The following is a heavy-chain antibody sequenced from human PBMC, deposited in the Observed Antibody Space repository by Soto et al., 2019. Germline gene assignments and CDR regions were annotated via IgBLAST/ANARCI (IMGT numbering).Heavy chain of an antibody. CDR3: ARGCFGPDV. V-gene: IGHV3-74*01. CDR1: EFTFSGRS. J-gene: IGHJ6*03. CDR2: IDKVGPDQ. Sequence: EVQLVESGGGLVQPGGSLRLSCAASEFTFSGRSVHWVRQAPGKGLVWVTGIDKVGPDQTYADSVKARVTSSRDNAKNTVYLQMNSLGVEDTAVYYCARGCFGPDVWGKGTTVTVSS. D-gene: IGHD3-10*01.